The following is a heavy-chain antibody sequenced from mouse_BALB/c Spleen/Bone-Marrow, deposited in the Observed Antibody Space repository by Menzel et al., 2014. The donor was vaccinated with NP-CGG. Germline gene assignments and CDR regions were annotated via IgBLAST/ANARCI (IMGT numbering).Heavy chain of an antibody. D-gene: IGHD3-3*01. Sequence: QVQLKESGAELVKPGASVKLSCKASGYTFTSYWMHWVKQRPGQGLEWIGEIDPSDSYTNYNQNFKGKATLTVDKSSSTAYMQLSSLTSEDSAVDYCSRWDCYRYAMDYWGQGTSVTVSS. CDR3: SRWDCYRYAMDY. CDR1: GYTFTSYW. V-gene: IGHV1-69*02. J-gene: IGHJ4*01. CDR2: IDPSDSYT.